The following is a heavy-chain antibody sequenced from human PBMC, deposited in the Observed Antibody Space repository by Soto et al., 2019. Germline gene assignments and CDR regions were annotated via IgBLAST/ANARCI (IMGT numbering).Heavy chain of an antibody. CDR3: ARGHSTIFGPSSL. D-gene: IGHD3-3*01. V-gene: IGHV4-31*03. J-gene: IGHJ4*02. CDR2: IYYSGST. Sequence: QVQLQESGPGLVKPSQTLSLTCTVSGGSISSGGYYWSWIRQHPGKGLEWIGYIYYSGSTYYNPSLKRRSTISVDTSKDPFPLKLSSVTAADPAGYYCARGHSTIFGPSSLWGQGTLVTVSS. CDR1: GGSISSGGYY.